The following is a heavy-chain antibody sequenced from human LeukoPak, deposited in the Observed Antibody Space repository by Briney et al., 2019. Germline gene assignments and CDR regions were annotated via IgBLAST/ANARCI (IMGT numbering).Heavy chain of an antibody. CDR2: ISWNSGSI. CDR1: GFTFDDYA. V-gene: IGHV3-9*01. D-gene: IGHD5-12*01. Sequence: PGGSLRLSCAASGFTFDDYAMHWVRQAPGKGLEWVSGISWNSGSIGYADSVKGRFTISRDNAKNSLYLQMNSLKTEDTAVYYCTTETIVAHFDYWGQGTLVTVSS. J-gene: IGHJ4*02. CDR3: TTETIVAHFDY.